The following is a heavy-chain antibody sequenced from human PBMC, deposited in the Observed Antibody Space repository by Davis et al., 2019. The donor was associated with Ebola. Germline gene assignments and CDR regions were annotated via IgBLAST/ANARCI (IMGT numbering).Heavy chain of an antibody. CDR3: AKVKTAAYYFDY. Sequence: KVSCKGSGYSFTGYWIGWVRQMPGKGLEWMGIIYPGDSDTRYSPSFQGQVTISADKSISTAYLQWSSLKASDTAMYYCAKVKTAAYYFDYWGQGTLVTVSS. CDR2: IYPGDSDT. V-gene: IGHV5-51*01. CDR1: GYSFTGYW. D-gene: IGHD4-11*01. J-gene: IGHJ4*02.